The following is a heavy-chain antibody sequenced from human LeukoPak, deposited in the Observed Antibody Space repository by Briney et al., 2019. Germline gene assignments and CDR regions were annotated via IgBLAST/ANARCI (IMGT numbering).Heavy chain of an antibody. CDR2: IYYSGST. D-gene: IGHD5-18*01. CDR3: ASNIGSYGYPPYFDY. Sequence: PSETLSLTCTVSGGSISSYYWSWIRQPPGKGLEWIGYIYYSGSTNYNPSLKSRVTISVDTSKNQFSLKLSSVTAEDTAVYYCASNIGSYGYPPYFDYWGQGTLVTVSS. V-gene: IGHV4-59*01. J-gene: IGHJ4*02. CDR1: GGSISSYY.